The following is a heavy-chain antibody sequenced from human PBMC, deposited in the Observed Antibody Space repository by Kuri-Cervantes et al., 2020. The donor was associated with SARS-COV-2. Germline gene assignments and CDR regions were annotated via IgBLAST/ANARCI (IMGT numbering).Heavy chain of an antibody. V-gene: IGHV1-24*01. Sequence: ASVKVSCKVSGYTLTELSMHWVRQAPGKGLEWLGGFDPEDGETIYAQKFQGRVTMTEDTSTDTAYMELSILRSEDTAVYYCATVAEQLVLPAAIGFRYYYYYMDVWGKGTTVTVSS. D-gene: IGHD2-2*01. CDR2: FDPEDGET. CDR1: GYTLTELS. CDR3: ATVAEQLVLPAAIGFRYYYYYMDV. J-gene: IGHJ6*03.